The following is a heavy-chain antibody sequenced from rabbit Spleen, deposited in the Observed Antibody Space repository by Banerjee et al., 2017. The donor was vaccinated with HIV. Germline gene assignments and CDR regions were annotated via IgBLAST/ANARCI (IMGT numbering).Heavy chain of an antibody. CDR3: ARGEHFSVGFSAFAIYLDL. J-gene: IGHJ6*01. CDR1: GFSFSSRYD. CDR2: IYTGNGKT. D-gene: IGHD6-1*01. Sequence: QEQLVESGGGLVKPGASLTLTCTASGFSFSSRYDMCWVRQAPGKGLEWIGCIYTGNGKTYYASWAKGRFTISKSSSTTVTLQMTSLTAADTATYFCARGEHFSVGFSAFAIYLDLWGPGTLVTVS. V-gene: IGHV1S45*01.